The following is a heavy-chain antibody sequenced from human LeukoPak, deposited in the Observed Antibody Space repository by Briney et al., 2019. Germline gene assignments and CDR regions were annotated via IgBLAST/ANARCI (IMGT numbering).Heavy chain of an antibody. Sequence: SQTLSLTCTVSGGSISSGDYYWSWIRQPPGKGLEWIGYIYYSGSTYYNPSLKSRVTISVDTSKNQFSLKLSSVTAADTAVYYCARERGEGWVVVNHSPHFDYWGQGTLVTVSS. V-gene: IGHV4-30-4*01. D-gene: IGHD3-22*01. CDR2: IYYSGST. J-gene: IGHJ4*02. CDR3: ARERGEGWVVVNHSPHFDY. CDR1: GGSISSGDYY.